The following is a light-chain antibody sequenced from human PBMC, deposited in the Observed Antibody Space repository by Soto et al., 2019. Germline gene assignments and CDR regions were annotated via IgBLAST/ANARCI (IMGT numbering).Light chain of an antibody. V-gene: IGLV2-14*03. CDR1: SSDVGGSNF. CDR3: VSYTSSTTYV. Sequence: QSARTQPASVCDSPGESITISCTGTSSDVGGSNFVSWYQQHPGKPPKLIIYDVANRPSGVSNRFSGSKSGSTASLIISRLQTEDEADYYCVSYTSSTTYVFGTGTKVTVL. J-gene: IGLJ1*01. CDR2: DVA.